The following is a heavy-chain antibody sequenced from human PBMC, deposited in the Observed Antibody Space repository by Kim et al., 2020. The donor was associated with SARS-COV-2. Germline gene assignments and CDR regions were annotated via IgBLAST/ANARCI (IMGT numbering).Heavy chain of an antibody. Sequence: GGSLRLSCAASGFTFSSYSMNWVRQAPGKGLEWVSYISSSSSTIYYADSVKGRFTISRDNAKNSLYLQMNSLRDEDTAVYYCAREAPRLQPYWGYYYYGMDVWGQGTTVTVSS. D-gene: IGHD4-4*01. V-gene: IGHV3-48*02. CDR2: ISSSSSTI. J-gene: IGHJ6*02. CDR3: AREAPRLQPYWGYYYYGMDV. CDR1: GFTFSSYS.